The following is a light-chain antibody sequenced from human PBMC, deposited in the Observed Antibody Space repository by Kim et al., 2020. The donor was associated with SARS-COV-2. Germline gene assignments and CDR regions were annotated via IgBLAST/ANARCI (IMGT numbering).Light chain of an antibody. CDR3: QAWDSSTAV. Sequence: VSPGQTASITWSGDKLGEKYACWYQQKPGQSPVLVIYQDSKRPSGIPERFSGSNSGNTATLTISGTQAMDEADYYCQAWDSSTAVFGGGTQLTVL. CDR1: KLGEKY. CDR2: QDS. J-gene: IGLJ3*02. V-gene: IGLV3-1*01.